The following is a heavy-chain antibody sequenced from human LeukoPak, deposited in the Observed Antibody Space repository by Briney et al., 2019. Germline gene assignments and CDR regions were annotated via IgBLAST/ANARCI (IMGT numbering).Heavy chain of an antibody. CDR1: GGSFSGYY. V-gene: IGHV4-34*01. Sequence: SETLSLTCAVYGGSFSGYYWSWIRQPPGKGLEWIGEINHSGSTNYNPSLKSRVTISVDTSKNQFSLKLSSVTAADTAVYYCASGGTHTAMAPSDYWGQGTLVTVSS. D-gene: IGHD5-18*01. CDR3: ASGGTHTAMAPSDY. CDR2: INHSGST. J-gene: IGHJ4*02.